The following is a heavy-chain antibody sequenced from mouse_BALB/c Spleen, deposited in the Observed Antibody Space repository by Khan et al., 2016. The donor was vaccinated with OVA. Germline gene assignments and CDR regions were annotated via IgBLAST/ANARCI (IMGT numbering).Heavy chain of an antibody. CDR2: ISSGGST. CDR1: GFTFSSYV. Sequence: EVKLMESGGSSVKPGGSLKLSCAVSGFTFSSYVMSWVRQTPEKRLEWVASISSGGSTYYPDSVKGRFTISRDNARNIVNLQMSSLRSEDMSIYYCAREAYRYDEYYFAYWGQGTTLTVSA. CDR3: AREAYRYDEYYFAY. D-gene: IGHD2-14*01. V-gene: IGHV5-6-5*01. J-gene: IGHJ2*01.